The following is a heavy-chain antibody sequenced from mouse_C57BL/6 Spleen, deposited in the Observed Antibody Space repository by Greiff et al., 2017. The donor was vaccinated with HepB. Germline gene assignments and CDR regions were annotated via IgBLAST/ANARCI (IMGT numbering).Heavy chain of an antibody. CDR3: ARDYYGSSYRYFDV. CDR2: INPYNGDT. CDR1: GYSFTGYF. V-gene: IGHV1-20*01. Sequence: EVQLQQSGPELVKPGDSVKISCKASGYSFTGYFMNWVMQSHGKSLEWIRRINPYNGDTFYNQKFKGKATLTVDKSSSTAHMELRSLTSEDSAVYYCARDYYGSSYRYFDVWGTGTTVTVSS. D-gene: IGHD1-1*01. J-gene: IGHJ1*03.